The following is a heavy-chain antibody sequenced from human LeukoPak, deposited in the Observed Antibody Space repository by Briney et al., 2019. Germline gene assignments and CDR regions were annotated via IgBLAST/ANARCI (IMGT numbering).Heavy chain of an antibody. V-gene: IGHV1-46*01. CDR3: ARDPVDPSLAVDYYGVDV. CDR2: INPSGGAT. D-gene: IGHD2-15*01. Sequence: ASVKVSCKASGYTFTSNFMHWVRQAPGQGLEWMGIINPSGGATTYARKFQGRVTMTRDTSTSTVTMELSSLRSEDTVVYYCARDPVDPSLAVDYYGVDVWGQGATVTVSS. CDR1: GYTFTSNF. J-gene: IGHJ6*02.